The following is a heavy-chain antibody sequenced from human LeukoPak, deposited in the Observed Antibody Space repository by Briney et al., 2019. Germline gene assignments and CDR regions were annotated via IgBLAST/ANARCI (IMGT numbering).Heavy chain of an antibody. V-gene: IGHV3-9*01. Sequence: GGSLRLSCAASGFTFDDYAMHWVRQAPGKGLEWVSGISWNSGSIGYADSVKGRFTISRDYAKNSLYLQMNNLRAADTAVYYCARDGPTSSPNHFDYWGQGTLVTVSS. D-gene: IGHD1-14*01. CDR1: GFTFDDYA. CDR3: ARDGPTSSPNHFDY. CDR2: ISWNSGSI. J-gene: IGHJ4*02.